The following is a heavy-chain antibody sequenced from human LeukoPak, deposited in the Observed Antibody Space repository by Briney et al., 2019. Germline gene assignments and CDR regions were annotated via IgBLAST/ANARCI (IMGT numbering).Heavy chain of an antibody. D-gene: IGHD3-10*01. Sequence: PGGFLRLSCAASGFIFTDYWMNWVRQAPGKGLEWVAMIKYDGIDKKYLDSVKGRFTISRDNVKSSLSLQMNSLRAEDTAVYYCAIWFGDLNYWGQGTLVTVSS. V-gene: IGHV3-7*01. CDR1: GFIFTDYW. J-gene: IGHJ4*02. CDR2: IKYDGIDK. CDR3: AIWFGDLNY.